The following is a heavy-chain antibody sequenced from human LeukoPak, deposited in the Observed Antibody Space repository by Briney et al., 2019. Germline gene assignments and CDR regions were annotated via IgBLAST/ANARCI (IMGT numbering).Heavy chain of an antibody. D-gene: IGHD3-22*01. CDR1: GGTFSSYA. Sequence: GASVKVSCKASGGTFSSYAISWVRQAPGQGLEWMGGIVPIFGTANYAQKFQGRVTITADESTSTAYTELSSLRSEDTAVYYCARDYYDSSGYYGTAFDIWGQGTMVTVSS. CDR2: IVPIFGTA. J-gene: IGHJ3*02. CDR3: ARDYYDSSGYYGTAFDI. V-gene: IGHV1-69*13.